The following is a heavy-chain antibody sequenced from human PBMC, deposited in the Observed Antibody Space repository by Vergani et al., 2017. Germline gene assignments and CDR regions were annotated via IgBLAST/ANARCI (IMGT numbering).Heavy chain of an antibody. V-gene: IGHV3-15*01. CDR1: GITFKNAW. Sequence: EVQVVESGGGLIKPGGSLRLSCVVSGITFKNAWINWVRQAPGKGLEWIGRIRSKNDGGTADYAAPLKGRFTISRDDSKDSAFLLVNNLKTEDTAVYYCANTGPNGDSGAVTDAFDIWGQGTMVTVSS. CDR3: ANTGPNGDSGAVTDAFDI. J-gene: IGHJ3*02. CDR2: IRSKNDGGTA. D-gene: IGHD2-15*01.